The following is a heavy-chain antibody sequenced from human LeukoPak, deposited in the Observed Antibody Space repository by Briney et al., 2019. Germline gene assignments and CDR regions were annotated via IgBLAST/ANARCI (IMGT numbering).Heavy chain of an antibody. D-gene: IGHD3-10*02. Sequence: SGGSLRLSCAASGFTFRNYAMHWVRQAPGKGLEYVSAISSNGGITYYANSVKGRFTISRDNSKNSLYLQMNSLRAEDTAVYYCAELGITMIGGVWGKGTTVTISS. CDR2: ISSNGGIT. J-gene: IGHJ6*04. V-gene: IGHV3-64*01. CDR3: AELGITMIGGV. CDR1: GFTFRNYA.